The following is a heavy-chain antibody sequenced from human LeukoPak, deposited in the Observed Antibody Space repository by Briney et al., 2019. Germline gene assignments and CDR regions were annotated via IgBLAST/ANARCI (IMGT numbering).Heavy chain of an antibody. CDR3: AKDITWGAAAGTVFS. J-gene: IGHJ5*02. V-gene: IGHV3-9*01. D-gene: IGHD6-13*01. CDR1: GFTFDDYA. Sequence: SLRLSCAASGFTFDDYAMHWVRQAPGKGLEGVSGISWNSGSIGYADSVKGRFTISRDNAKNSLYLQMNSLRAEDTALYYCAKDITWGAAAGTVFSWGQGTLVTVSS. CDR2: ISWNSGSI.